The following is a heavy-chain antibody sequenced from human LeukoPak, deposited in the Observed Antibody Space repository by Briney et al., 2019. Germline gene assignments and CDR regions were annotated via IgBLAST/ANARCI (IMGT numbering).Heavy chain of an antibody. CDR2: IYYSGST. CDR1: GGSISTSGYY. J-gene: IGHJ4*02. CDR3: AKSGYYFDF. V-gene: IGHV4-39*01. D-gene: IGHD5-12*01. Sequence: SETLSLTCIVSGGSISTSGYYWGWVRQPPGMGLEWIASIYYSGSTYYNPSLKSRLTISVDTSKNQFSLKLNSVTASDTAVYYCAKSGYYFDFWGQGTLATVSS.